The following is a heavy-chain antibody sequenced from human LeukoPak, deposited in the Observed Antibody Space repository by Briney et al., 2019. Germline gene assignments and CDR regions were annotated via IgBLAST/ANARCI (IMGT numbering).Heavy chain of an antibody. J-gene: IGHJ4*02. Sequence: PGGSLRLSCAASGFTFSSYAMSWVRQAPGKGLEWVSGISGSRGTTYYADSVKGRLTISRANSKNTLYLQMNSLRADDTAVYYCAKERTGGWPFDYWGQGTLVTVSS. D-gene: IGHD6-19*01. CDR2: ISGSRGTT. CDR1: GFTFSSYA. CDR3: AKERTGGWPFDY. V-gene: IGHV3-23*01.